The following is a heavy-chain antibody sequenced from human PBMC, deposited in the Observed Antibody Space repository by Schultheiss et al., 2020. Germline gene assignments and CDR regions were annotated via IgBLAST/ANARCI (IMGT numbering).Heavy chain of an antibody. CDR1: GGSISSGGYY. D-gene: IGHD1-26*01. V-gene: IGHV4-39*07. CDR3: ARYPWDYYGMDV. Sequence: SETLSLTCTVSGGSISSGGYYWGWIRQPPGKGLEWIGSIYHSGSTYYNPSLKSRVTISVDTSKNQFSLKLSSVTAADTAVYYCARYPWDYYGMDVWGQGTTVTVS. J-gene: IGHJ6*02. CDR2: IYHSGST.